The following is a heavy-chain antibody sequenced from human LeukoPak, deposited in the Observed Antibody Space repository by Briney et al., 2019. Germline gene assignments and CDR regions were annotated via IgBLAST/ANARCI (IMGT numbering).Heavy chain of an antibody. D-gene: IGHD5-18*01. CDR1: GGSISSYY. CDR3: ARRGYSYGHVFDI. CDR2: IYYSGST. J-gene: IGHJ3*02. Sequence: SETLSLTCTVSGGSISSYYWSWIRQPPGKGLEWIGYIYYSGSTNYNPSLKSRVTISVDTSKNQFSLKLSSVAAADTAVYYCARRGYSYGHVFDIWGQGTMVTVSS. V-gene: IGHV4-59*01.